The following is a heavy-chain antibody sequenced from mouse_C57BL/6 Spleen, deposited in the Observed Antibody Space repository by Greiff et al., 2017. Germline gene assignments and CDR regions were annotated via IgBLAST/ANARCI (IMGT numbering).Heavy chain of an antibody. CDR3: TRGVSSSYWYFDV. CDR2: ISSGGDYI. J-gene: IGHJ1*03. Sequence: EVKVEESGEGLVKPGGSLKLSCAASGFTFSSYAMSWVRQTPEKRLEWVAYISSGGDYIYYADTVKGRFTISRDNARNTLYLQMSSLKSEDTAMYYCTRGVSSSYWYFDVWGTGTTVTVSS. D-gene: IGHD1-1*01. CDR1: GFTFSSYA. V-gene: IGHV5S21*01.